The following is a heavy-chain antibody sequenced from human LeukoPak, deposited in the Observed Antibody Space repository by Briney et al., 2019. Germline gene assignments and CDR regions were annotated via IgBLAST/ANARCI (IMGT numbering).Heavy chain of an antibody. V-gene: IGHV4-61*05. CDR3: ARISSSNWYNERGAFDV. CDR1: GGSINSSSYY. D-gene: IGHD6-13*01. Sequence: PSETLSLTCAVSGGSINSSSYYWGWIRQPPGKGLEWIGFVYYTGSTNYSPSLKSRVTISVDTSKNQFSLKLRSVTAADTAVYYCARISSSNWYNERGAFDVWGQGTMVTVSS. CDR2: VYYTGST. J-gene: IGHJ3*01.